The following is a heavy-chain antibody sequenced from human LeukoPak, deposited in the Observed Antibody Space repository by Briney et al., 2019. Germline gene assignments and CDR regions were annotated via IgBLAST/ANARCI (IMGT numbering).Heavy chain of an antibody. CDR3: TKTYYTNDDWFDS. V-gene: IGHV1-69-2*01. J-gene: IGHJ5*01. CDR2: VDPEDDET. CDR1: GYTFTDYY. D-gene: IGHD4-11*01. Sequence: ATVKISCKASGYTFTDYYIHWVRQAPGEGLKWMGRVDPEDDETRYPEDFQGRVTISADTSTDTAYLELRGLTSEATAVYYCTKTYYTNDDWFDSWGQGTLVTVSS.